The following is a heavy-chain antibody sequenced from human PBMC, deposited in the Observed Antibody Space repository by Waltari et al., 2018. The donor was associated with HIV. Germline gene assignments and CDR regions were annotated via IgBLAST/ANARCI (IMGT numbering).Heavy chain of an antibody. CDR3: ARHLNHGHDYVWGSYRPFDY. CDR1: CGPINSSRHH. J-gene: IGHJ4*02. Sequence: QLQLQESGPGLVKPSETLSLTCIVSCGPINSSRHHWGWIRQPPGKGLEWLATISSSGSSFCSPSLKSRLTISVDASKSGFSLRLSSVTAADTAVYYCARHLNHGHDYVWGSYRPFDYWGQGTLVTVSS. D-gene: IGHD3-16*02. CDR2: ISSSGSS. V-gene: IGHV4-39*01.